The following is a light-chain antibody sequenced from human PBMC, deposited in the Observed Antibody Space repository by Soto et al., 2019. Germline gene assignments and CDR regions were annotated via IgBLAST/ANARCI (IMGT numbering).Light chain of an antibody. CDR3: QQADRLPLT. J-gene: IGKJ4*01. CDR1: QGVSSW. Sequence: DIQMTQAPSSVSAAVGDRVTITFRASQGVSSWLAWYQQKPGKTPSLLIYRASSLQSGVPSRFSGSGSGTDFTLTISSLQPEDFATYYCQQADRLPLTFGGGTKVDIK. CDR2: RAS. V-gene: IGKV1D-12*01.